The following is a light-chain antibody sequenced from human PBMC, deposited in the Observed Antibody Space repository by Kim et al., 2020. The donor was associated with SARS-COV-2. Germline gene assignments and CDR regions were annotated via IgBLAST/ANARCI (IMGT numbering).Light chain of an antibody. V-gene: IGLV1-40*01. CDR3: QSYDSSLSGYV. Sequence: TTSSTVLSSTLCALYALPCYLPLPGPAPHPLIFRNCHRPSGVPARFSGSNSGTSASLAITGLQAEDEADYYCQSYDSSLSGYVFGTGTKVTVL. CDR1: SSTLCALYA. CDR2: RNC. J-gene: IGLJ1*01.